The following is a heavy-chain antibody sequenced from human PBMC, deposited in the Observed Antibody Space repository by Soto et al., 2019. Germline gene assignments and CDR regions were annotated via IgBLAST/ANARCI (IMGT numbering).Heavy chain of an antibody. Sequence: PGGSLRLSCAASGFTFIRSAMSWVRQAPGRGLEWFSTISGSGGTPYYADSVKGRFTISRDNSKNTLYLVLNSLRAEDTAVYYCAMGLAAAGPLDYWGQGTLVTVSS. D-gene: IGHD6-13*01. CDR3: AMGLAAAGPLDY. J-gene: IGHJ4*02. V-gene: IGHV3-23*01. CDR1: GFTFIRSA. CDR2: ISGSGGTP.